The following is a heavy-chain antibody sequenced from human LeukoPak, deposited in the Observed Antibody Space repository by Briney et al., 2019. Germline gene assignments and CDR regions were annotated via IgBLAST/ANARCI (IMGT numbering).Heavy chain of an antibody. V-gene: IGHV3-23*01. CDR1: GFTFSTYA. D-gene: IGHD3-10*01. CDR3: AREKLWFGGLFDY. J-gene: IGHJ4*02. Sequence: GGSLRLSCAASGFTFSTYAMTWVRQAPGKGLEWVSLISGTGGSTYYADSVKGRFTISRDNSKNTLYLQMNSLRAEDTALYYCAREKLWFGGLFDYWGQGTLVTVSS. CDR2: ISGTGGST.